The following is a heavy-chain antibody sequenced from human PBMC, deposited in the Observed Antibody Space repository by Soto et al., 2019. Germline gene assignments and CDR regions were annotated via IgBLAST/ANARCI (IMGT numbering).Heavy chain of an antibody. D-gene: IGHD4-17*01. V-gene: IGHV3-33*01. CDR1: GFTFSSYG. CDR3: ARGPILYGDYVFSSWLDP. Sequence: QVQLVESGGGVVQPGRSLRLSCAASGFTFSSYGMHWVRQAPGKGLEWVAVIWYDGSNKYYADSVKGRFTISRDNSKNTLYLQMNSLRAEDTAVYYCARGPILYGDYVFSSWLDPWGQGTLVTVSS. CDR2: IWYDGSNK. J-gene: IGHJ5*02.